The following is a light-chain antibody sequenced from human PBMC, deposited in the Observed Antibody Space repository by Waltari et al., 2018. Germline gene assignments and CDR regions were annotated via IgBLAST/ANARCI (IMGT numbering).Light chain of an antibody. V-gene: IGKV1-33*01. CDR2: DAS. CDR1: QDISNY. Sequence: DIQMTQSPSSLSASVGDRVTITCQASQDISNYLNWYQQKPGKAPKLLIYDASNLETGVPSRFSGSGSGTDFTFTISSLQPEDIATYYCQHTFETPYSFGQGTKLESK. J-gene: IGKJ2*01. CDR3: QHTFETPYS.